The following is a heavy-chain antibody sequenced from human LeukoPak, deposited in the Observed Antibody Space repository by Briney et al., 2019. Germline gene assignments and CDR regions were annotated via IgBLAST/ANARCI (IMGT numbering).Heavy chain of an antibody. D-gene: IGHD3-22*01. V-gene: IGHV4-59*08. Sequence: SETLSLTCTVSGGSISSYYWNWIRQPPGKALEWIGYIYYSGSTNYNPSLKSRVTISVDTSKNQFSLKLSSVTAADTAVYYCARSIVVSVNYFYYGMDVWGQGTTATVSS. CDR2: IYYSGST. CDR3: ARSIVVSVNYFYYGMDV. J-gene: IGHJ6*02. CDR1: GGSISSYY.